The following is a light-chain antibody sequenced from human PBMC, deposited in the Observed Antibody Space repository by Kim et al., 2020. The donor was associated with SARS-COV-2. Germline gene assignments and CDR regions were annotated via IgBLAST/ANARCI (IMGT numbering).Light chain of an antibody. CDR3: QSYDISNVI. V-gene: IGLV6-57*04. J-gene: IGLJ2*01. CDR2: EDT. CDR1: SGNIADNY. Sequence: NFMLTQPHSVSESPGNTVTISCTRTSGNIADNYVQWYQQRPGSAPTIVIYEDTERPSGVPDRFSGSIDTSSSSASLTISGLKIEDEADYYCQSYDISNVIFGGGTQLTVL.